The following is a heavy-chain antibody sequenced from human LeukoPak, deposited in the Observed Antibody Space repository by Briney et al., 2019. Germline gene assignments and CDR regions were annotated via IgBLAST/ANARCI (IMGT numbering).Heavy chain of an antibody. V-gene: IGHV3-23*01. CDR2: ISGSGGST. CDR1: GFTFSSYA. J-gene: IGHJ4*02. Sequence: GGSLRLPCAASGFTFSSYAMSWVRQAPGKGLEWVSAISGSGGSTYYADSVKGRFTISRDNSKNTLYLQMNSLRAEDTAVYYCAKSQIYYDILTGYPDYWGQGTLVTVSS. D-gene: IGHD3-9*01. CDR3: AKSQIYYDILTGYPDY.